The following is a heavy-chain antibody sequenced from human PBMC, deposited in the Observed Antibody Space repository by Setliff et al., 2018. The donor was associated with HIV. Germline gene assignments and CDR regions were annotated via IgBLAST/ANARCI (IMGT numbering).Heavy chain of an antibody. D-gene: IGHD4-17*01. V-gene: IGHV4-4*07. J-gene: IGHJ4*02. CDR2: IYDSGST. Sequence: PSETLSLTCTVSGGSISGFYWNWIRQSAGKGLQWIGRIYDSGSTKYNPSLKSRVTMSLDTSNNQISLRLSSVTAADTAMYYCVRDDYGYNGKGFDYWGPGTLVTVS. CDR3: VRDDYGYNGKGFDY. CDR1: GGSISGFY.